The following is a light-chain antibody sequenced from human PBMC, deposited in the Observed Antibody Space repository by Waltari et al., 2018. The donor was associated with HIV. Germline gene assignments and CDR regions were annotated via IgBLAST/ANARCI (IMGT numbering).Light chain of an antibody. CDR1: SSTIGNNQ. V-gene: IGLV1-51*01. J-gene: IGLJ1*01. CDR3: GAWDSSLSAVV. Sequence: QSVLPQPPSVSAALGQKVTISCSGSSSTIGNNQVSSYQQLPGTAPKLLIYENNKRPSGIPDRFSASKSGTSATLGITGLQTGDEAEYYCGAWDSSLSAVVFGTGTKVTVL. CDR2: ENN.